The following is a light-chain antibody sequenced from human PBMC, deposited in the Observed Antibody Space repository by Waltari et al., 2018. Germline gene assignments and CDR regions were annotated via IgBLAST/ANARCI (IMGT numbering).Light chain of an antibody. CDR2: GAS. CDR1: QSVSSSY. CDR3: QQYGSSPPWT. J-gene: IGKJ1*01. V-gene: IGKV3-20*01. Sequence: IVLTQSPGTLSLSPGERATLPCRASQSVSSSYLAWYHQKPGQAPRLLIYGASSRATGIPDRFSGSGSGTDCALTSSRLEPEDFAGYDCQQYGSSPPWTFGQGTKVEIK.